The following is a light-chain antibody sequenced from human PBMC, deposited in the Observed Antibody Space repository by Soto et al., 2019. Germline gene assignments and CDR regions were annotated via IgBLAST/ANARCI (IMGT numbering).Light chain of an antibody. CDR1: SSDVGTYNY. V-gene: IGLV2-14*01. Sequence: QSALTQPASVSGSPGQSITISCTGTSSDVGTYNYVSWYQLHPGKAPKLMVYEVSNRPSGVSNRFSGSKSGNTASLTISGLQAEDEADYPCSSYTSSSTYVFGTGTKVTVL. J-gene: IGLJ1*01. CDR3: SSYTSSSTYV. CDR2: EVS.